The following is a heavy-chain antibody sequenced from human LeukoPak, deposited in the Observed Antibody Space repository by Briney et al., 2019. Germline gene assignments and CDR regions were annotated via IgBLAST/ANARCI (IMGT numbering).Heavy chain of an antibody. D-gene: IGHD6-13*01. CDR2: INPSGGST. CDR3: ARGTYSSSWRPYYFDY. V-gene: IGHV1-46*01. CDR1: GYTFTSYY. J-gene: IGHJ4*02. Sequence: GASVKVSRKASGYTFTSYYMHWVRQAPGQGLEWMGIINPSGGSTSYAQKFQGRVTMTRDTSTSTVYMELSSLRSEDTAVYYCARGTYSSSWRPYYFDYWGQGTLVTVSS.